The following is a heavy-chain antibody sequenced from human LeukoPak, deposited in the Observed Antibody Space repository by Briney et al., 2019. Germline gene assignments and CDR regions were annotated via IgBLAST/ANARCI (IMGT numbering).Heavy chain of an antibody. D-gene: IGHD4-17*01. CDR1: GGSISSGGYY. J-gene: IGHJ6*03. V-gene: IGHV4-31*03. Sequence: SQTLSLTCTVSGGSISSGGYYWSWISQHPGKGLEWIGYISYSGTTYYNPSLKSRVIISIDTSKNQFSLKLSSVTAADTAVYYCALRPVGFYYMDVWGKGTTVTVSS. CDR3: ALRPVGFYYMDV. CDR2: ISYSGTT.